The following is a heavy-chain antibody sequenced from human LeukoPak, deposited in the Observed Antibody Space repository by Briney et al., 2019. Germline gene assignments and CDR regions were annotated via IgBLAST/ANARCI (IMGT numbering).Heavy chain of an antibody. D-gene: IGHD2-2*01. J-gene: IGHJ4*02. CDR3: AKSGIVVVPAAPTMDGY. CDR2: IRYDGSNK. V-gene: IGHV3-30*02. Sequence: PGGPLRLSCAASGFTFSSYGMHWVRQAPGKGLEWVAFIRYDGSNKYYADSVKGRFTISRDNSKNTLYLQMNSLRAEDTAVYYCAKSGIVVVPAAPTMDGYWGQGTLVTVSS. CDR1: GFTFSSYG.